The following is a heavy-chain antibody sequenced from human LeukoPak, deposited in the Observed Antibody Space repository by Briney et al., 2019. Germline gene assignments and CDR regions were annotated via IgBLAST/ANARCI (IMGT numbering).Heavy chain of an antibody. J-gene: IGHJ4*02. V-gene: IGHV4-34*01. D-gene: IGHD2-21*02. Sequence: SETLSLTCAVYGGSFSGYYWSWIRQPPGKGLEWIGEINHSGGTNYNPSLKSRVTISVDTSKNQFSLKLSSVTAADTAVYYCARTGWGLRPWKIYTYYFDYWGQGTLVTVSS. CDR2: INHSGGT. CDR1: GGSFSGYY. CDR3: ARTGWGLRPWKIYTYYFDY.